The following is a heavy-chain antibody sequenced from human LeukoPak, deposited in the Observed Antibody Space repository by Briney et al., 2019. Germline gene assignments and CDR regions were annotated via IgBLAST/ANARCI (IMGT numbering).Heavy chain of an antibody. D-gene: IGHD2-2*01. J-gene: IGHJ6*03. CDR1: GGSFSGYY. CDR2: INHSGST. Sequence: SETLSLTCAVYGGSFSGYYWSWIRQPPGKGLEWIGEINHSGSTNYNPSLKSRVTISVDTSKNQFSLKLSSVTAADTAVYYCARAHSTSWGLYYYYMDVWGKGTTVTVSS. CDR3: ARAHSTSWGLYYYYMDV. V-gene: IGHV4-34*01.